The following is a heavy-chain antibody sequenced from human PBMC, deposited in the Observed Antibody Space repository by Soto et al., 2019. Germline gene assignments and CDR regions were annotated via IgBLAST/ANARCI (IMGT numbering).Heavy chain of an antibody. J-gene: IGHJ5*02. CDR3: AREVLVGVTENNWFDP. CDR1: GFTFSSYS. V-gene: IGHV3-48*02. Sequence: EVQLVESGGGLVQPGGSLRLSCAASGFTFSSYSMNWVRQAPGKGLEWVSYISSSSSTIYYADSVKGRFTISRDNAKNSLYLQMNSLRDEDTAVYYCAREVLVGVTENNWFDPWGQGTLVTVSS. CDR2: ISSSSSTI. D-gene: IGHD2-21*02.